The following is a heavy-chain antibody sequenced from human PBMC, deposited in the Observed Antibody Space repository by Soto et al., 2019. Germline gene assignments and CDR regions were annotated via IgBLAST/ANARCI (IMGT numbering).Heavy chain of an antibody. CDR2: ISYDGSNK. Sequence: QVQLVESGGGVVQPGRSLRLSCAASGFTFSSYGIHWVRQAPGKGLEWVAVISYDGSNKYYADSVKGRFTISRDNSKNTLYLQMNSLRAEDTPVYYCAKDGPEDYGLDYWGQGTLVTVSS. CDR1: GFTFSSYG. D-gene: IGHD4-17*01. V-gene: IGHV3-30*18. J-gene: IGHJ4*02. CDR3: AKDGPEDYGLDY.